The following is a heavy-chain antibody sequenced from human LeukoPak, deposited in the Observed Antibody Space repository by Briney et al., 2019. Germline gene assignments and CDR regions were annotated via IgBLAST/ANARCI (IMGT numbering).Heavy chain of an antibody. CDR1: GYTFTSYG. J-gene: IGHJ4*02. V-gene: IGHV1-18*01. D-gene: IGHD3-9*01. CDR2: ISAYNGNT. CDR3: ALTYYDILTGYFGYFDY. Sequence: ASVKVSCKASGYTFTSYGISWVRQAPGQGLEWMGWISAYNGNTHYAQKLQGRVTMTTDTSTSTAYMELRSLRSDDTAVYYCALTYYDILTGYFGYFDYWGQGTLVTVSS.